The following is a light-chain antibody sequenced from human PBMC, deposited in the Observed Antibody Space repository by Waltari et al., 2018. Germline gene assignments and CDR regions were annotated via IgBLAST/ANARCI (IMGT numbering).Light chain of an antibody. CDR3: QVWHADIDPGV. Sequence: SYVLTQPPSVSVAPGKTARITCGGDNIGSYSVHWYQQKPGQAPVLVIFYDSDRPSGIPERFSGSNSGNTATLTISRVEAGDEANYYCQVWHADIDPGVFGTGTEVTVL. CDR2: YDS. V-gene: IGLV3-21*04. CDR1: NIGSYS. J-gene: IGLJ1*01.